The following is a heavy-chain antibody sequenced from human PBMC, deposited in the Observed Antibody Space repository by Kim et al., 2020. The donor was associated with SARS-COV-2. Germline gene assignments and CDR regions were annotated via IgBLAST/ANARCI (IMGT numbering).Heavy chain of an antibody. V-gene: IGHV1-69*13. CDR3: AREKYSTMYYFDY. D-gene: IGHD6-6*01. CDR1: GGTFSSYA. Sequence: SVKVSCKASGGTFSSYAISWVRQAPGQGLEWMGGIIPIFGTANYAQKFQGRVTITADESTSTAYMELSSLRSEDTAVYYCAREKYSTMYYFDYWGQGTLVTVSS. J-gene: IGHJ4*02. CDR2: IIPIFGTA.